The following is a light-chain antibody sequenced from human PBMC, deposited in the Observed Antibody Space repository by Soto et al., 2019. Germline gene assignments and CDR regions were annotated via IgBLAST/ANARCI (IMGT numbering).Light chain of an antibody. Sequence: QSALAQPASVSGSPGQSITISCTGTSSDVGGSNYVSWYQQLPGKAPKLMIYDVSDRPSGVSNRFSGSKSGNTASLTISGLQAEDEADYYCSSYTCSSLYGFGTGTKVTVL. J-gene: IGLJ1*01. CDR2: DVS. V-gene: IGLV2-14*01. CDR3: SSYTCSSLYG. CDR1: SSDVGGSNY.